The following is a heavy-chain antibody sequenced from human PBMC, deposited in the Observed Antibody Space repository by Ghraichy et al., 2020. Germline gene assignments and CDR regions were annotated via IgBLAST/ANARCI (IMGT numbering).Heavy chain of an antibody. CDR1: GFTFNRYA. J-gene: IGHJ6*02. Sequence: GESLNISCTASGFTFNRYAMSWVRQAPGKGLEWVSTISASGDSTYHADSVKGRFTISRDNTLYLQMNSLRAEDTAVYYCAKDLGGYDKYYYYYYGMDVWGQGTTVTVSS. CDR3: AKDLGGYDKYYYYYYGMDV. D-gene: IGHD5-12*01. V-gene: IGHV3-23*01. CDR2: ISASGDST.